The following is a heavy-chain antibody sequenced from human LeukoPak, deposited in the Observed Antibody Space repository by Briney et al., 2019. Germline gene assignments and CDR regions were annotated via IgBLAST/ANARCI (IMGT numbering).Heavy chain of an antibody. D-gene: IGHD4-11*01. CDR1: GYTFTSYY. Sequence: ASVKVSCKASGYTFTSYYMHWVRQAPGQGLEWMGIINPSGGSTSYAQKFQGRVTMTRDTSTSTVYMGLSSLRSEDTAVYYCARDEGQDSNPEYFQHWGQGTLVTVSS. V-gene: IGHV1-46*01. J-gene: IGHJ1*01. CDR2: INPSGGST. CDR3: ARDEGQDSNPEYFQH.